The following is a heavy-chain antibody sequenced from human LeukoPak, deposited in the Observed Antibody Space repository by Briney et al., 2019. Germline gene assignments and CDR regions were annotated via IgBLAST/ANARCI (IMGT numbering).Heavy chain of an antibody. D-gene: IGHD3-22*01. CDR1: GYTFTSYA. V-gene: IGHV1-3*01. Sequence: ASVTVSCKASGYTFTSYAMHWVRQAPGQRLEWMGWINAGNGNTKYSQKFQGRVTITRDTSASTAYMELSSLRSEDTAVYYCARGEADSSGYEFFDYWGQGTLVTVSS. J-gene: IGHJ4*02. CDR2: INAGNGNT. CDR3: ARGEADSSGYEFFDY.